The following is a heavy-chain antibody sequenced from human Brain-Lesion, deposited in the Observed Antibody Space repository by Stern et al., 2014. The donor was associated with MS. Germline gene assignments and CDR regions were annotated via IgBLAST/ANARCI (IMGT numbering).Heavy chain of an antibody. D-gene: IGHD3-3*01. Sequence: VQLVQSGAEVMKPGASVKVSCKTSGYIFTGYYIHRVRQAPGKGLEWMAWINPNTGGTKYAQKFQGRVTMSRDTSISTAYVELSSLTSDDTAVYYCARDQRGITIFGVVTDYYYLGMDVWGQGTTVTVSS. CDR2: INPNTGGT. CDR1: GYIFTGYY. V-gene: IGHV1-2*02. J-gene: IGHJ6*02. CDR3: ARDQRGITIFGVVTDYYYLGMDV.